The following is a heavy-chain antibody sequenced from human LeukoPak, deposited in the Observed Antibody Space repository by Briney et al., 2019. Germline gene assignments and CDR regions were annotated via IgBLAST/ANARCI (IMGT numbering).Heavy chain of an antibody. D-gene: IGHD6-13*01. Sequence: SETLSLTCAVYGGSFSGYYWSWIRQPPGKGLEWIGEINHSGSTIYNPSLKSRVTISVDTSKNQFSLRLSSVNAADTAVYYCARDILATSIAAPYYWGQGTLVTVSS. CDR3: ARDILATSIAAPYY. V-gene: IGHV4-34*01. J-gene: IGHJ4*02. CDR2: INHSGST. CDR1: GGSFSGYY.